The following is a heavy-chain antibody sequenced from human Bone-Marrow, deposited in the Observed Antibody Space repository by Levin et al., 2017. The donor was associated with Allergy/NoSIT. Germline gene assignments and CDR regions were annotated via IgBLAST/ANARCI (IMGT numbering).Heavy chain of an antibody. Sequence: PGGSLRPSCAASGFSFSSYGMHWVRQAPGKGLEWVAVISNDGIHKYYADSVRGRFTVSRDNSKNTLDLQMDSLRREDTAVYYCAKGPTPIYCSDISCYKEEGYGMDVWGQGTTVTVSS. CDR3: AKGPTPIYCSDISCYKEEGYGMDV. J-gene: IGHJ6*02. V-gene: IGHV3-30*18. D-gene: IGHD3-22*01. CDR2: ISNDGIHK. CDR1: GFSFSSYG.